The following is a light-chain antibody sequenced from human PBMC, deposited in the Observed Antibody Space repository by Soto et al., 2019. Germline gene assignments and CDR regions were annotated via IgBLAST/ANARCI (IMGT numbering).Light chain of an antibody. CDR3: QQDGSSPLT. CDR2: GAS. V-gene: IGKV3-20*01. J-gene: IGKJ4*01. Sequence: IVFTQSPGTLSLSPGERATLSCRASQSVSSSYLAWYQQKPGQAPRLLIYGASSRATGIPDRFSGSGSGTDFTLTISRLEPEDFAVYYCQQDGSSPLTFGGGTKVDIK. CDR1: QSVSSSY.